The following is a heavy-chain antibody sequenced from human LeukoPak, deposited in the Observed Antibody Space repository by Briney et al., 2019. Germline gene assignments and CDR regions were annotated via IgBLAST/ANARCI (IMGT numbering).Heavy chain of an antibody. Sequence: ASVKVSCKASRYTFTSYYMHWVRQAPGQGLEWMGIINPSGGSTSYAQKFQGRVTMTRDTSTSTVYMELSSLRSEDTAVYYCARDQDIVVVVAATEGGFDCWGQGTLVTVSS. J-gene: IGHJ4*02. CDR2: INPSGGST. V-gene: IGHV1-46*03. CDR1: RYTFTSYY. CDR3: ARDQDIVVVVAATEGGFDC. D-gene: IGHD2-15*01.